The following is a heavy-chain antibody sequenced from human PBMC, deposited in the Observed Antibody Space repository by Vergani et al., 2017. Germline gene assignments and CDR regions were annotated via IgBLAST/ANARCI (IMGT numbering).Heavy chain of an antibody. CDR2: IWYDGSNK. V-gene: IGHV3-33*06. Sequence: QVQLVESGGGVVQPGRSLRLSCAASGFTFSSYGMHWVRQAPGKGLEWVAVIWYDGSNKYYADSVKGRFTISRDNSKNTLYLQMNSLRAEDTAVYYCAKESVGGYEYFDYWGQGTLVTVSS. CDR1: GFTFSSYG. CDR3: AKESVGGYEYFDY. D-gene: IGHD5-12*01. J-gene: IGHJ4*02.